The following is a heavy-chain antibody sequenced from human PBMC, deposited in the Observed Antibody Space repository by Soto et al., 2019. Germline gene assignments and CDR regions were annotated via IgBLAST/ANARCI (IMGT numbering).Heavy chain of an antibody. D-gene: IGHD3-22*01. Sequence: SETLSLTCTVAGGSIRSNIYYWGWIRQPPGKGLEWIATVHYSGSTYYTPSLKSRVTISRDNAKNSLYLQMNSLRAEDTAVYYCARPTYYYDSSGPPAYWGQGTLVTVSS. J-gene: IGHJ4*02. V-gene: IGHV4-39*01. CDR3: ARPTYYYDSSGPPAY. CDR1: GGSIRSNIYY. CDR2: VHYSGST.